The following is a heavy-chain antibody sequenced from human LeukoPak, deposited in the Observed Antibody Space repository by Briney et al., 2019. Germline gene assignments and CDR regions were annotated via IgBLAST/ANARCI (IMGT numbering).Heavy chain of an antibody. J-gene: IGHJ4*02. Sequence: PGGSLRLSCAASGFIFSSHGMHWVRQAPGKGLEWVAVIWYDGSNKYYADSVKGRFTISRDNSKTTLYLQMDSLRGEDTAVYYCARDPVRDGYPYSFDYWGQGTLVTVSS. CDR2: IWYDGSNK. V-gene: IGHV3-33*01. CDR3: ARDPVRDGYPYSFDY. D-gene: IGHD5-24*01. CDR1: GFIFSSHG.